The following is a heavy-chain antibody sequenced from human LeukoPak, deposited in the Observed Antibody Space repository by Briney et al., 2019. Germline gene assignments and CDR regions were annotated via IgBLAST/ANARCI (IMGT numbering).Heavy chain of an antibody. Sequence: SETLSLTCAVYGGSFSGYYWSWIRQPPGKGLEWIGEINHSGSTNYNPSLKSRVTISVDTSKNQFSLKLSSVTAVDTAVYYCARGYYFDYWGQGTLVTVSS. CDR1: GGSFSGYY. CDR2: INHSGST. CDR3: ARGYYFDY. V-gene: IGHV4-34*01. J-gene: IGHJ4*02.